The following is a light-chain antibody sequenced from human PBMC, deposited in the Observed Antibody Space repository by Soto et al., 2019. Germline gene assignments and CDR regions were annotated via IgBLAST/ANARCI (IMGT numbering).Light chain of an antibody. CDR3: QQDGSSPLT. CDR2: GAS. CDR1: QSVRSSH. Sequence: EIVLTQSPGTLSLSPGERATLSCRASQSVRSSHLAWYQQKPGKSLRLLIYGASTRDTGIPDRFSGSGSWTDFTFTISRLESEDCAEYFCQQDGSSPLTSSGGTKVEIK. V-gene: IGKV3-20*01. J-gene: IGKJ4*01.